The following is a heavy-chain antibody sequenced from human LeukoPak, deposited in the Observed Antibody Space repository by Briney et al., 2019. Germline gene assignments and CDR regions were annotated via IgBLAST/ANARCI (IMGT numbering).Heavy chain of an antibody. D-gene: IGHD5-12*01. Sequence: GESLQISCKASGYRFANYWIGWVRQMPGKGLEWMGIIYPGDSDTKYSPSFQGQVTISADKSTSTAYLQWSSPKASDTAMYYCTRQTGYPSDFDYWAQGTLVTVSS. CDR1: GYRFANYW. CDR2: IYPGDSDT. V-gene: IGHV5-51*01. J-gene: IGHJ4*02. CDR3: TRQTGYPSDFDY.